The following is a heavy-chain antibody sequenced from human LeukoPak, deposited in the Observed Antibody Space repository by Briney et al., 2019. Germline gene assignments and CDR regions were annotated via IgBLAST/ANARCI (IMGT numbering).Heavy chain of an antibody. CDR1: GFTFSSYG. Sequence: GGSLRLSCAASGFTFSSYGMHWVRQAPGKGLEWVALIWYDGSNKYYADSVKGRFTISRDNSKNTLYLQMNSLRAEDTAVYYCARGSVGRYRPPDIWGQGTMVTVSS. V-gene: IGHV3-33*01. CDR3: ARGSVGRYRPPDI. CDR2: IWYDGSNK. D-gene: IGHD3/OR15-3a*01. J-gene: IGHJ3*02.